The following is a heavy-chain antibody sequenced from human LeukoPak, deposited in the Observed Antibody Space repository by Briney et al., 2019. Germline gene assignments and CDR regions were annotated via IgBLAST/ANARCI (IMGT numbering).Heavy chain of an antibody. CDR1: GYTFTDYY. Sequence: GASVKVSYQASGYTFTDYYMHWVRQAPGQGLEWMGWINPNSGGTNYAQKFQGRVTMTRDTSISTAYMELSRLRSDDTAVYYCARARSIGWSFDYWGQGTLVTVSS. J-gene: IGHJ4*02. V-gene: IGHV1-2*02. D-gene: IGHD6-19*01. CDR2: INPNSGGT. CDR3: ARARSIGWSFDY.